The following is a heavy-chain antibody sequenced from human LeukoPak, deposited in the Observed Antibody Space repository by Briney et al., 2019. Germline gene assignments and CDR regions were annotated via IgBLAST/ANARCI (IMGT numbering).Heavy chain of an antibody. D-gene: IGHD6-25*01. J-gene: IGHJ6*03. CDR1: GFTFSSYT. V-gene: IGHV3-48*01. CDR3: ARFAAGGSYYYYMDV. Sequence: GGSLRLSCAASGFTFSSYTMNWVRQPPGKGLEWVSNIGTSSTTIYYADSVKGRFTIPRNNAKNSLYLQMNSLRADDTAVYYCARFAAGGSYYYYMDVWGKGTTVTVSS. CDR2: IGTSSTTI.